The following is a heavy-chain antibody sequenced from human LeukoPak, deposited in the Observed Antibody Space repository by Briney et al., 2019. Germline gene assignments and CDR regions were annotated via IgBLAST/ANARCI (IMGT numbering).Heavy chain of an antibody. CDR1: GYTITGYY. CDR2: INPNSGGT. CDR3: ATNSGYAAYYFDY. Sequence: ASVKVSCKGSGYTITGYYMHWVRQAPGQGLEWMGWINPNSGGTNYAQKFQGWVTMTRDTSISTAYMELSRLRSDDTAVYYCATNSGYAAYYFDYWGQGTLVTVSS. J-gene: IGHJ4*02. D-gene: IGHD5-12*01. V-gene: IGHV1-2*04.